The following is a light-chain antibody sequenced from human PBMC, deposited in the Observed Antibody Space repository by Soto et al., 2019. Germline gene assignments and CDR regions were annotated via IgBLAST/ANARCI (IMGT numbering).Light chain of an antibody. CDR1: QGISSY. Sequence: IQLTQSPSSLSASVGDRVTITCRASQGISSYLAWYQQKPGRAPNLLIYGASTLQTGVPSRFSGSGSGTDFTLTISSLQPEDFATYYCQHLTTSPLTFGQGTKLDFK. CDR3: QHLTTSPLT. J-gene: IGKJ2*01. CDR2: GAS. V-gene: IGKV1-9*01.